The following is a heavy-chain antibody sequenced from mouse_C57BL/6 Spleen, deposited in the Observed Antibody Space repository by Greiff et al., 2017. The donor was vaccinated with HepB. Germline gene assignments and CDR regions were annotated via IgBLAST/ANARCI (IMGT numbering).Heavy chain of an antibody. V-gene: IGHV2-2*01. CDR2: IWSGGST. Sequence: VQLVESGPGLVQPSQRLSITCTVSGFSLTSYGVHWVRQSPGKGLEWLGVIWSGGSTDYNAAFISRLSISKDNSKSQVFFKMNSLQADDTAIYYCARSRGVYDFWFAYWGQGTLVTVSA. D-gene: IGHD2-4*01. J-gene: IGHJ3*01. CDR1: GFSLTSYG. CDR3: ARSRGVYDFWFAY.